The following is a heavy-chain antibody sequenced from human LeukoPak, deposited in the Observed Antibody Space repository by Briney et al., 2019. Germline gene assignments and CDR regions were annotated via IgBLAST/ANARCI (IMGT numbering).Heavy chain of an antibody. CDR3: ARLDYYGSGSPRFDP. V-gene: IGHV5-10-1*01. CDR2: IYPSDSYT. D-gene: IGHD3-10*01. Sequence: GESLKISCKGSGYSFTTYWITWVRQMPGKGLEWMGRIYPSDSYTNYSPSFQGHVTISADKSISTAYLQWSSLKASDTAMYYCARLDYYGSGSPRFDPWGQGTLVTVSS. CDR1: GYSFTTYW. J-gene: IGHJ5*02.